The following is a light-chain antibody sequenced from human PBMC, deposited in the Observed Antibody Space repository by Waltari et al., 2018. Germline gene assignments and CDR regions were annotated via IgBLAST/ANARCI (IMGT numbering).Light chain of an antibody. CDR2: EAF. V-gene: IGKV1-5*03. J-gene: IGKJ4*01. Sequence: DIRMTQSPSTLSASAGDRVIISCRASQSIIKWLAWYQTKPEKAPKPLNYEAFTLPSGVPSRFSRTGSGTDFPLTISSLQPDDFATYYCQQYNSYSLLTFGGGTKVEIK. CDR1: QSIIKW. CDR3: QQYNSYSLLT.